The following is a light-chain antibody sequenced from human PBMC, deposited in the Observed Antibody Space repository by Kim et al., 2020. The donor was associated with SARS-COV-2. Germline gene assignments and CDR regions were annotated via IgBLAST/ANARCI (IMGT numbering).Light chain of an antibody. V-gene: IGLV1-44*01. Sequence: PGQRANISLAASSTNVGSNTVIRDQQLPETAPKLLIYDDNKRPSGVPDRFSGSKSGTSASLAISGLQSEDEADYYCAAWDDSLNVVFGGGTQLTVL. J-gene: IGLJ2*01. CDR1: STNVGSNT. CDR2: DDN. CDR3: AAWDDSLNVV.